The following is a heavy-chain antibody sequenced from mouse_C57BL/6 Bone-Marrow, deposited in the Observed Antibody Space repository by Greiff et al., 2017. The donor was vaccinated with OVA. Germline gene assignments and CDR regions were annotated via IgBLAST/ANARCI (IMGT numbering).Heavy chain of an antibody. Sequence: VQLQQSDAELVKPGASVKISCKVSGYTFTDHTIHWMKQRPEQGLEWIGYIYPRDGSTKYNEKFKGKATLTADNSYSTAYMQLNSLTSEDSSVYFCARSWGYDMAWFAYWGQGTLVTVSA. CDR3: ARSWGYDMAWFAY. CDR2: IYPRDGST. CDR1: GYTFTDHT. D-gene: IGHD2-2*01. V-gene: IGHV1-78*01. J-gene: IGHJ3*01.